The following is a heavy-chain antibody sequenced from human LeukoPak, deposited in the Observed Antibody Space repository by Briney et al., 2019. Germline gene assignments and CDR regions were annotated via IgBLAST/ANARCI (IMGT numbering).Heavy chain of an antibody. D-gene: IGHD6-19*01. CDR1: GFTFSNYA. V-gene: IGHV3-23*01. Sequence: GGSLRLSCAASGFTFSNYAMSWVRQAPGKWLEWVSTISGSGATTHYADSVKGRFTISRDKSKNLLYLQMNSLRAEDTGVYYCAKDLLGIAMAGTFDYWGQGTLVTVSS. CDR3: AKDLLGIAMAGTFDY. CDR2: ISGSGATT. J-gene: IGHJ4*02.